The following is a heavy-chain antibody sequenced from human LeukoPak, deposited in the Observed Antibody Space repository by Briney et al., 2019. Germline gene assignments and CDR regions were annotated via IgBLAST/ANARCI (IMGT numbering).Heavy chain of an antibody. CDR1: GGSFSGYY. J-gene: IGHJ5*02. CDR2: INHSGST. Sequence: SETLSLTCAVYGGSFSGYYWSWIRQPPGKGLEWIGEINHSGSTNYNPSLKSRVTISVDTSKNQFSLKLSSVTAADTAVYYCAKSRSRNRITFGGVENWFDPRGQGTLVTVSS. V-gene: IGHV4-34*01. D-gene: IGHD3-16*01. CDR3: AKSRSRNRITFGGVENWFDP.